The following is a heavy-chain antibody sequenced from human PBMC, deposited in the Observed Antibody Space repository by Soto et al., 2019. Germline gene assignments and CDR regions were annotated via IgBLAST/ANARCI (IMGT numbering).Heavy chain of an antibody. CDR1: GFTVTSNY. CDR2: IYSGGST. V-gene: IGHV3-66*01. CDR3: ARAWGDSSGYYQNY. Sequence: PGGSLRLSCAASGFTVTSNYMSWVRQAPGKGLEWVSIIYSGGSTYYADSVKGRFTISRDNSKNTLYLQMNSLRAEDTAVYYCARAWGDSSGYYQNYWGQGTLVTVSS. D-gene: IGHD3-22*01. J-gene: IGHJ4*02.